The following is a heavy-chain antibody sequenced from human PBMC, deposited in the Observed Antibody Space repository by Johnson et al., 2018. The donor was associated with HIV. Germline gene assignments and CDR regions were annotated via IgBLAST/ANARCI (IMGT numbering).Heavy chain of an antibody. Sequence: QVQLVESGGGVVQPGRSLRLSCVASGFPFSTYAIHWVRQAPGKGLEWVAVISYDGTKKYYADSVKGRFTTSRENYKNSFYLHMNSLRAGDTAVYYCARRSITSDGFDIWGQGTMVTVSS. CDR3: ARRSITSDGFDI. V-gene: IGHV3-30*14. J-gene: IGHJ3*02. CDR2: ISYDGTKK. D-gene: IGHD2-2*01. CDR1: GFPFSTYA.